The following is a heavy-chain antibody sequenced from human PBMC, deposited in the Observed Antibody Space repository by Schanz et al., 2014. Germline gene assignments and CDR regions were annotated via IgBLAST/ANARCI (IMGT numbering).Heavy chain of an antibody. CDR2: INPSGGGT. Sequence: QVLLVQSGAEVKKPRASVKVSCKASGYTFTSYYMHWVRQAPGQGLEWMGTINPSGGGTSYAQKFQGRVTMTKDTSINTVYMELSTLTSDDTAVYYCARESVSRTRLFDPWGQGTLVTVSS. CDR3: ARESVSRTRLFDP. V-gene: IGHV1-46*01. CDR1: GYTFTSYY. J-gene: IGHJ5*02. D-gene: IGHD3-3*01.